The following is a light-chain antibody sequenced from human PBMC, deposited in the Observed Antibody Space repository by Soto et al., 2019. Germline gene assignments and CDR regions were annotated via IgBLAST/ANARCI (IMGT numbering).Light chain of an antibody. Sequence: EIVLPQSPATLSLSLGERATLSCRASQSIGSYLAWYQHKLGQPPRRLIYDASNRATGIPVRFSGSGSGTDFTLTISRLEPEDFAVYYCQQFSSYPLTFGGGTKVDIK. V-gene: IGKV3-11*01. CDR3: QQFSSYPLT. CDR1: QSIGSY. CDR2: DAS. J-gene: IGKJ4*01.